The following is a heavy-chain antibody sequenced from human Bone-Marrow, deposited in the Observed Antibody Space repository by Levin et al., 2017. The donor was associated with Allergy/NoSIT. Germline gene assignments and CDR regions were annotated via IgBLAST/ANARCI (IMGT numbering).Heavy chain of an antibody. J-gene: IGHJ4*02. D-gene: IGHD4-17*01. CDR3: ARSSSGDYGDY. Sequence: SGESLKISCAASGFTFSDYYMTWIRQAPGKGLQWVSYITGSSGYANYADSVKGRFTISRDNTKNSVYLQMNSLRAEDTAVYYCARSSSGDYGDYWGQGTLVTVSS. CDR2: ITGSSGYA. CDR1: GFTFSDYY. V-gene: IGHV3-11*03.